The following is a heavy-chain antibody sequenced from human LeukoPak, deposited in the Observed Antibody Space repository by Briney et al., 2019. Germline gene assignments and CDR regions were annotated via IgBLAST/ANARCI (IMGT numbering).Heavy chain of an antibody. D-gene: IGHD2-15*01. CDR3: ARDMRCSGGNCPYATHFDAFDF. J-gene: IGHJ3*01. CDR1: GGSISSYY. CDR2: IYYSGST. V-gene: IGHV4-59*01. Sequence: PSETLSLTCTVSGGSISSYYWSWIRQPPGKGLEWIGYIYYSGSTNYNPSLKSRVTISVDTSKNQFSLKLSSVTAADTAVYYCARDMRCSGGNCPYATHFDAFDFWGQGTMVSVSS.